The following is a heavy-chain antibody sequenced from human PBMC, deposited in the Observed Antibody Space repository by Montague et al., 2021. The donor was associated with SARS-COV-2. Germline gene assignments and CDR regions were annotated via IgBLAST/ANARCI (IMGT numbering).Heavy chain of an antibody. J-gene: IGHJ6*02. CDR2: TYYRSKWYN. D-gene: IGHD3-10*01. Sequence: SAISGDRVSSSSAAWNWIRQSPSRGLEWLGRTYYRSKWYNDYAVSVKSRITINPDTSKNQFSLQLNSVTPEDTAVYYCARGIWFGELLTGYYYYGMDVWGQGTTVTVSS. CDR3: ARGIWFGELLTGYYYYGMDV. CDR1: GDRVSSSSAA. V-gene: IGHV6-1*01.